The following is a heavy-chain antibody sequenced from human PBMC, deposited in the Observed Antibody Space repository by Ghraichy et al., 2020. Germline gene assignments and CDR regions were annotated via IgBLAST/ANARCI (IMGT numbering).Heavy chain of an antibody. D-gene: IGHD3-10*01. Sequence: ESLNISCTVSGGSISSYYWSWIRQPAGKGLEWIGRIYTSGSTNYNPSLKSRVTMSVDTSKNQFSLKLSSVTAADTAVYYCARATMVRGVRAWLNDAFDIWGQGTMVTVSS. CDR1: GGSISSYY. J-gene: IGHJ3*02. V-gene: IGHV4-4*07. CDR2: IYTSGST. CDR3: ARATMVRGVRAWLNDAFDI.